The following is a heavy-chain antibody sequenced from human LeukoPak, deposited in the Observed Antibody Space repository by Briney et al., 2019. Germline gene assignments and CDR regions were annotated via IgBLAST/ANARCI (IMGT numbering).Heavy chain of an antibody. CDR1: GYSISSGYY. CDR2: TYHSGRT. Sequence: PSETLSLTCTVSGYSISSGYYWGWIRQPPGKGLEWIGNTYHSGRTYSNPSLKSRVTISVDTSKNQFSLKLTSVTAAGTAVYYCARAKGYCSGNTCDSPFDSWGQGTLVTVSS. J-gene: IGHJ4*02. CDR3: ARAKGYCSGNTCDSPFDS. V-gene: IGHV4-38-2*02. D-gene: IGHD2-15*01.